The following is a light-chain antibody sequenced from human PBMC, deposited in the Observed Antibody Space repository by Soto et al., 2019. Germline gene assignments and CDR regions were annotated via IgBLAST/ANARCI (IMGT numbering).Light chain of an antibody. CDR1: QSVTSN. Sequence: EIVMTQSPATLSVSPGERVTLSCRASQSVTSNLAWYQQKPGQAPRLLFYGSSTKATGIPARFSGSGSGTELTLTISSLQSEDFAVYYCQQYENWPQTFGQGTKVDIK. CDR2: GSS. J-gene: IGKJ1*01. V-gene: IGKV3-15*01. CDR3: QQYENWPQT.